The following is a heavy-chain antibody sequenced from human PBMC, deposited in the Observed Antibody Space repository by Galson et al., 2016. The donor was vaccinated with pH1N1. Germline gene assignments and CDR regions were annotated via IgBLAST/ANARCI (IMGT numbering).Heavy chain of an antibody. V-gene: IGHV1-3*04. D-gene: IGHD3-10*01. CDR2: SNTGNGNT. CDR3: ARRTGRTSDI. CDR1: GYSFIREA. J-gene: IGHJ3*02. Sequence: SVKVACRASGYSFIREAIHCGCQGPCQRLEGMCWSNTGNGNTRYSQNLQDRITLSRDTSANTAYMELSSLRSEDTAMYYCARRTGRTSDIWGQGTMVIVSS.